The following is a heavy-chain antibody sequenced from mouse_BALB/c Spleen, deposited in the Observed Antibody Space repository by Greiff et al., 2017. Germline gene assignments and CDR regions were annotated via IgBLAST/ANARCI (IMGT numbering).Heavy chain of an antibody. Sequence: EVKLLESGAELVKPGASVKLSCTASGFNIKDTYMPWVKQRPEQGLEWIGRIDPANGNTKYDPKFQGKATITADTSSNTAYLQLSSLTSEDTAVYYCARELCCAMDYWGQGTAVTVSA. CDR3: ARELCCAMDY. J-gene: IGHJ4*01. CDR1: GFNIKDTY. D-gene: IGHD4-1*01. V-gene: IGHV14-3*02. CDR2: IDPANGNT.